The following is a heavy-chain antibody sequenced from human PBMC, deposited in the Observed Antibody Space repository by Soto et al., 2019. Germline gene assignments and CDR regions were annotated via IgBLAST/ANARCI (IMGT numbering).Heavy chain of an antibody. Sequence: GGSLRLSCAASGFTFSRHAMGWVRQAPGKGLEWVSAISGSGDSTYYADSVNGRFTISRDNSKNMLSLQMSSLRVEDTAVYYCAKVLYTDFWSGYSSWGQGTRVTVSS. D-gene: IGHD3-3*01. V-gene: IGHV3-23*01. CDR2: ISGSGDST. CDR1: GFTFSRHA. J-gene: IGHJ5*02. CDR3: AKVLYTDFWSGYSS.